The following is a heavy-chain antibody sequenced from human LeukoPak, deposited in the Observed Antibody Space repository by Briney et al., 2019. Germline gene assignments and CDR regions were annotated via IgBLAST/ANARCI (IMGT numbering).Heavy chain of an antibody. CDR3: VTYSSMVGLSFDY. V-gene: IGHV4-4*07. J-gene: IGHJ4*02. CDR1: GGSISSYY. Sequence: SETLSLTCTVSGGSISSYYWNWIRQPAGKGLEWIGRIFSTGSTIYNPPLKSRVSMSVDTSKNQFSLKLTSVTAADTAVYYCVTYSSMVGLSFDYWGQGSPVTVSS. CDR2: IFSTGST. D-gene: IGHD6-13*01.